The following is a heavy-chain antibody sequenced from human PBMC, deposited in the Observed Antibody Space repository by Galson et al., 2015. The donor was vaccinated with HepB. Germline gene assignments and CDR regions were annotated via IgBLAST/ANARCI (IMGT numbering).Heavy chain of an antibody. D-gene: IGHD3-10*01. CDR2: IIPIFGTA. CDR3: ARCPTFSDQHFDY. V-gene: IGHV1-69*06. J-gene: IGHJ4*02. CDR1: GGTFSSYA. Sequence: SVKVSCKASGGTFSSYAISWVRQAPGQGLEWMGGIIPIFGTANYAQKFQGRVTITADKSTSTAYMELSSLRSEDTAVYYCARCPTFSDQHFDYWGQGTLVTVSS.